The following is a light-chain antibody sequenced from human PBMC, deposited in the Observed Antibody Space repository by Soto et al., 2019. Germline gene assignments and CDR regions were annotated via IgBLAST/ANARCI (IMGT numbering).Light chain of an antibody. CDR3: QQYNNWPPT. CDR1: QSVSSN. Sequence: ERVMTQSPATLSVSPGERATLSCRASQSVSSNLAWYQQKPGQAPRLLIYGASTRATGIPARFSGSGSGTEFTLTISSLQSEDFAVYYCQQYNNWPPTFG. J-gene: IGKJ1*01. CDR2: GAS. V-gene: IGKV3-15*01.